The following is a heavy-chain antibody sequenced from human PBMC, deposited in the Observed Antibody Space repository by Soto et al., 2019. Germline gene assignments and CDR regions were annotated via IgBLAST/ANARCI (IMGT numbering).Heavy chain of an antibody. CDR1: GGIFSSHG. V-gene: IGHV1-69*13. D-gene: IGHD2-15*01. CDR3: AREGQGYCSGGSCRRCDY. CDR2: INPIFGTA. J-gene: IGHJ4*02. Sequence: SVKVSCKASGGIFSSHGINWVRQAPGQGLEWMGGINPIFGTADYAQKFQGRVTITADESTNTAYMELSSLTSEDTAVYYCAREGQGYCSGGSCRRCDYWGQGTLVTVSS.